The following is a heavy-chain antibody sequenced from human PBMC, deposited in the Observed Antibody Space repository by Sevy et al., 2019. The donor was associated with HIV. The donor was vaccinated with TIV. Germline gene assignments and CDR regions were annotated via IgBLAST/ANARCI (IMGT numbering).Heavy chain of an antibody. CDR2: ISYDGSNK. CDR3: ARERGYCSGGSCYSPYYYYGMDV. J-gene: IGHJ6*02. Sequence: VGSLRLSSAASGFTFSSYAMHWVRQAPGKGLEWVAVISYDGSNKYYADSVKGRFTISRDNSKNTLYLQMNSLRAEDTAVYYCARERGYCSGGSCYSPYYYYGMDVWGQGTTVTVSS. V-gene: IGHV3-30-3*01. CDR1: GFTFSSYA. D-gene: IGHD2-15*01.